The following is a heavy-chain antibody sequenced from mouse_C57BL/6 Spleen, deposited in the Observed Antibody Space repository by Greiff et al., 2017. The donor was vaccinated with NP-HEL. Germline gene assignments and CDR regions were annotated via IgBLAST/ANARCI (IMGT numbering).Heavy chain of an antibody. CDR3: ARRIITTVVAEAMDY. V-gene: IGHV1-26*01. CDR1: GYTFTDYY. Sequence: VQLQQSGPELVKPGASVKISCKASGYTFTDYYMNWVKQSHGKSLEWIGDINPNNGGTSYNQKFKGKATLTVDKSSSTAYMELRSLTSEDSAVYYCARRIITTVVAEAMDYWGQGTSVTVSS. D-gene: IGHD1-1*01. J-gene: IGHJ4*01. CDR2: INPNNGGT.